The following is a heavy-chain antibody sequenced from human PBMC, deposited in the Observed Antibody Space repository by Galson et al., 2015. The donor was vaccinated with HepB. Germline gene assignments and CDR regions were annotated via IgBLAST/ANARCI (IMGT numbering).Heavy chain of an antibody. CDR1: GGSISSPDYH. CDR3: ARWGGGPTRWFDP. V-gene: IGHV4-31*03. J-gene: IGHJ5*02. Sequence: TLSLTCTVSGGSISSPDYHWSWIRQHPGKGLEYIGYIYYSGTTYYNPSLKSRVTISVDTSKNQFSLKLSSVTAADTAMYYCARWGGGPTRWFDPWGQGTLVTVSS. CDR2: IYYSGTT. D-gene: IGHD1-26*01.